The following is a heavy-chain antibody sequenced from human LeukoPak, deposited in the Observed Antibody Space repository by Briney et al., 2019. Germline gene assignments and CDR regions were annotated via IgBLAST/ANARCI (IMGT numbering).Heavy chain of an antibody. V-gene: IGHV4-34*01. D-gene: IGHD2-2*01. CDR2: INHSGST. Sequence: PSETLSLTCAVYGGSFSGYYWSWLRQPPGKGLEWIGEINHSGSTNYNPSLKSRVTISVDTSKNQFSLKLSSVTAADTAVYYCARDVTPTSRPFDYWGQGTPVTVSS. J-gene: IGHJ4*02. CDR1: GGSFSGYY. CDR3: ARDVTPTSRPFDY.